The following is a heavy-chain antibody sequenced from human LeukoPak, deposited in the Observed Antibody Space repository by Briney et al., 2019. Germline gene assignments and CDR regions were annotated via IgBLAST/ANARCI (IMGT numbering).Heavy chain of an antibody. CDR1: GFTFNTYP. Sequence: GRSLRLSCAASGFTFNTYPMHWVRQAPGKGLEWVAVIANDGRDKHYADSAKGRFTISRDNSKNTLYLQMNSLRSEDTAVYYCVRDHQIAAAIYYFDYWGQGTLVTVSS. CDR3: VRDHQIAAAIYYFDY. D-gene: IGHD6-13*01. CDR2: IANDGRDK. J-gene: IGHJ4*02. V-gene: IGHV3-30*01.